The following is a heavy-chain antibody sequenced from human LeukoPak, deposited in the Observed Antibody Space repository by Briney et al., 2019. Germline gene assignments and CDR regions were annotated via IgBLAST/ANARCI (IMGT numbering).Heavy chain of an antibody. Sequence: GGSLRLSCAASGFTFSSYAMHWVRQAPGKGLEWVAVISYDGSNKYYTDSVKGRFTISRDNSKNTLYLQMNSLRAEDTAVYYCARDCSSSAFDIWGQGTMVTVSS. D-gene: IGHD2-15*01. J-gene: IGHJ3*02. CDR3: ARDCSSSAFDI. CDR1: GFTFSSYA. CDR2: ISYDGSNK. V-gene: IGHV3-30-3*01.